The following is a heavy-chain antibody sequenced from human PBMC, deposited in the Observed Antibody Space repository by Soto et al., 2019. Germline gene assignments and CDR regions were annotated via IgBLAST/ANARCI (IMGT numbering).Heavy chain of an antibody. J-gene: IGHJ5*02. V-gene: IGHV1-46*01. Sequence: ASVKVSCKASGYTFTSYYMHWVRQAPGQGLEWVGIINPSGGSTSYAQKFQGRVTMTRDTSTSTVYMELSSLRSEDTAVYYCARAKYYYGSGPAFDPWGQGTLVTVSS. CDR2: INPSGGST. CDR1: GYTFTSYY. D-gene: IGHD3-10*01. CDR3: ARAKYYYGSGPAFDP.